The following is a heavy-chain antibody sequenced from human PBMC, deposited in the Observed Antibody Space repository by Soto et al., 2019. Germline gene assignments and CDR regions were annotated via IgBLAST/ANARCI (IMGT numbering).Heavy chain of an antibody. J-gene: IGHJ5*02. V-gene: IGHV4-59*08. Sequence: PSETLSLTCTVSGGSISSYYWSWIRQPPGKGLEWIGYIYYSGSTNYNPSLKSRVTISVDTSKNQFSLKLSSVTAADAAVYYCARHARYYDILTRYSTLTWFDPWAQGTLVTVSS. CDR2: IYYSGST. CDR3: ARHARYYDILTRYSTLTWFDP. CDR1: GGSISSYY. D-gene: IGHD3-9*01.